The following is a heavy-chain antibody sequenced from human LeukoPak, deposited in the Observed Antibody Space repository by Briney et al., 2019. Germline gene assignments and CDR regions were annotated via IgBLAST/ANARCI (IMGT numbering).Heavy chain of an antibody. J-gene: IGHJ3*01. CDR2: FNTRGIS. CDR1: GVSITDYY. Sequence: PSETLSLTCTVSGVSITDYYWSWIRQSAGKGLEWIGRFNTRGISNYNPSLNSRVAMSIDTSKNHFSLKLNSVVAADTAVYYCARDRNVQITDGTFDLWGQGTLVTVSS. V-gene: IGHV4-4*07. CDR3: ARDRNVQITDGTFDL. D-gene: IGHD1-1*01.